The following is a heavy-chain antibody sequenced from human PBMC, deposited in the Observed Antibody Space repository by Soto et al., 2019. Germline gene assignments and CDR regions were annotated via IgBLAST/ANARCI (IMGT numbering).Heavy chain of an antibody. V-gene: IGHV4-30-4*01. D-gene: IGHD5-12*01. Sequence: NPSETLSLTCTVSGGSISSGDYYWSWIRQPPGKGLEWIGYIYYSGSTYYNPSLKSRVTISVDTSKNQFSLKLSSVTAADTAVYYCARRRWLQSHDYWGQGTLVTVSS. CDR1: GGSISSGDYY. CDR3: ARRRWLQSHDY. J-gene: IGHJ4*02. CDR2: IYYSGST.